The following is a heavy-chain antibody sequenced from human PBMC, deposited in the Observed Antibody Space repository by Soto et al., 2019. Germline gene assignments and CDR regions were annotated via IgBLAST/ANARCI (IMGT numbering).Heavy chain of an antibody. CDR2: ISYDGSNK. CDR3: ARDVEDTAMGPRGNWFDP. D-gene: IGHD5-18*01. J-gene: IGHJ5*02. Sequence: LRLSCAASGFTFSSYAMHWVRQAPGKGLEWVAVISYDGSNKYYADSVKGRFTISRDNSKNTLYLQMNSLRAEDTAVYYCARDVEDTAMGPRGNWFDPWGQGTLVTVSS. CDR1: GFTFSSYA. V-gene: IGHV3-30-3*01.